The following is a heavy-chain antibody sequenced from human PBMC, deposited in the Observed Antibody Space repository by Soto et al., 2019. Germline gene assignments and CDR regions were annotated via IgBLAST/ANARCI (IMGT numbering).Heavy chain of an antibody. J-gene: IGHJ5*02. V-gene: IGHV4-59*08. CDR1: GCSISSYY. Sequence: PSETLSLTCTVSGCSISSYYWSWIRQPPGKGLEWIGYIYYSGSTNYNPSLKSRVTISVDTSKNQFSLKLSSVTAADTAVYHCARHGRNNWFDPWGQGTLVTVSS. CDR3: ARHGRNNWFDP. CDR2: IYYSGST.